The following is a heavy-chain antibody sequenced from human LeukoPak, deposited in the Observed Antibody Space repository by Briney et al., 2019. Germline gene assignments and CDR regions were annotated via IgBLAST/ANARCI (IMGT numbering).Heavy chain of an antibody. V-gene: IGHV3-11*04. J-gene: IGHJ4*02. CDR1: GFTFSDYY. CDR3: ASRYSPFDF. CDR2: ISGAGSTT. D-gene: IGHD5-12*01. Sequence: GGSLRLSCAVSGFTFSDYYMSWIRQAPGKGLEWVSSISGAGSTTHYADSVRGRFTISRDNAKNSLYLQMNSLRAEDTAVYYCASRYSPFDFWGQGALATVSS.